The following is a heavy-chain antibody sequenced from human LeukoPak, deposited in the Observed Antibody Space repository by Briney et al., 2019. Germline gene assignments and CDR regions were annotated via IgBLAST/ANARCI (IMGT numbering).Heavy chain of an antibody. Sequence: PSETLSLTCAVYGGSFSGYYWSWIRQPPGKGLEWIGEINHSGSTNYNPSLKSRVTISVDTSKNQFSLKLSSVTAADTAVYYCARDRLNYYDSSGSENYFDYWGQGTLVTVSS. CDR2: INHSGST. V-gene: IGHV4-34*01. CDR1: GGSFSGYY. J-gene: IGHJ4*02. D-gene: IGHD3-22*01. CDR3: ARDRLNYYDSSGSENYFDY.